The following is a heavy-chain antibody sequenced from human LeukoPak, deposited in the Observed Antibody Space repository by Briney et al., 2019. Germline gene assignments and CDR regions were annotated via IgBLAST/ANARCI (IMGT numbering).Heavy chain of an antibody. CDR2: ITASGGST. D-gene: IGHD6-19*01. CDR1: EFTFNNYA. J-gene: IGHJ4*02. Sequence: GGSLRPSCAASEFTFNNYAMSWVRQAPGKGLEWISSITASGGSTYYADSVKGRFTISRDNSEHTLYLQMNSLRAEDTAVYYCAKKVAVTGMYFDYWGQGTLVTVSS. V-gene: IGHV3-23*01. CDR3: AKKVAVTGMYFDY.